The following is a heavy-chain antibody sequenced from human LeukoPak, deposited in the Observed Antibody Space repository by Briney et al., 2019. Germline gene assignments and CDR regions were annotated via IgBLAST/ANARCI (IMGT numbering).Heavy chain of an antibody. CDR3: ATWLSTVHKAFDY. J-gene: IGHJ4*02. CDR2: IWYDGSNK. D-gene: IGHD5-12*01. V-gene: IGHV3-33*01. Sequence: PGGSLRLSCAASGFTFSSYGMHWVRQAPGKGLEWVAVIWYDGSNKYYADSVKGRFTISRDNSKNTLYLQMNSLRAEDTAVYYCATWLSTVHKAFDYWGQGTLVTVSS. CDR1: GFTFSSYG.